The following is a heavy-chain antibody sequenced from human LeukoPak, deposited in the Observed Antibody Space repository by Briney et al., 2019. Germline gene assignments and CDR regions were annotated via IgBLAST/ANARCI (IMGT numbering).Heavy chain of an antibody. CDR1: GFTFSSYG. D-gene: IGHD4/OR15-4a*01. CDR2: ISYDGSNK. Sequence: GRSLRLSCAASGFTFSSYGMHWVRQAPGKGLEWVAVISYDGSNKYYADSVKGRFTISRDNSKNTVYLQVKSLRAEDTAVYYCARGGAPNLADYWGPRTLVTVSS. J-gene: IGHJ4*02. V-gene: IGHV3-30*03. CDR3: ARGGAPNLADY.